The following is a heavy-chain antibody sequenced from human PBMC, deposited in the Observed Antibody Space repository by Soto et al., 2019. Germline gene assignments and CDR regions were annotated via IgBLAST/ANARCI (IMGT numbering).Heavy chain of an antibody. CDR3: ARDLITVSGMDV. CDR1: GYTFTAYY. Sequence: QVQLVQSGAEVEKPGASVRVSCKASGYTFTAYYMHWVRQAPGQGLEWMGIINSFDGSTSYSHKLQGRVTLTRDTSTRTVYMDLSSLRSDDTAVYYCARDLITVSGMDVWGQGITVTVSS. J-gene: IGHJ6*02. CDR2: INSFDGST. D-gene: IGHD4-4*01. V-gene: IGHV1-46*01.